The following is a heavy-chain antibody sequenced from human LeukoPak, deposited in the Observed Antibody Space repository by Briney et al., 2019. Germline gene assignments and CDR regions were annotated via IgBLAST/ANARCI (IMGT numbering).Heavy chain of an antibody. CDR1: GYTFTGYY. D-gene: IGHD1-26*01. CDR2: INPNSGGT. V-gene: IGHV1-2*02. J-gene: IGHJ3*02. CDR3: AAPSQWELLAFDI. Sequence: ASVKVSCKASGYTFTGYYMHWVRPAPGQGLEWMGWINPNSGGTNYAQKFQGRVTMTRDTSISTAYMELSRLRSDDTAVYYCAAPSQWELLAFDIWGQGTMVTVSS.